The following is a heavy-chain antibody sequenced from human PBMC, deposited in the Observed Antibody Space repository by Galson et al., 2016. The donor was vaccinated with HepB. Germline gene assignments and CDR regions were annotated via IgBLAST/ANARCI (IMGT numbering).Heavy chain of an antibody. CDR1: GGPIATNSYY. J-gene: IGHJ4*02. Sequence: SETLSLTCNVSGGPIATNSYYWAWIRRPPGKGLEWIGSLYNNGKTFYNPTLKSRVTVSVDMSKNQFSLKLTSVSAADTAVYYCACPDRGREMFDYWGQGIQVTVSS. CDR3: ACPDRGREMFDY. V-gene: IGHV4-39*01. CDR2: LYNNGKT. D-gene: IGHD5-24*01.